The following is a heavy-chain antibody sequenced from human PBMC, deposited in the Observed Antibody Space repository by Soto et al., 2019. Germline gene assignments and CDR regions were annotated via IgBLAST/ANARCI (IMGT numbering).Heavy chain of an antibody. J-gene: IGHJ6*02. CDR1: GLTFTNAW. CDR3: VNSGYYHGVDV. Sequence: EVQLVESGGGLGKPGGSLRLSCEASGLTFTNAWMTWVRQAPGKGLEWVGRIKSKTDGGTIDYAAPVKGRFSISRDDSKNTLYLQMNSLKTKDTAVYYCVNSGYYHGVDVWGQGTTVIVSS. V-gene: IGHV3-15*07. D-gene: IGHD1-20*01. CDR2: IKSKTDGGTI.